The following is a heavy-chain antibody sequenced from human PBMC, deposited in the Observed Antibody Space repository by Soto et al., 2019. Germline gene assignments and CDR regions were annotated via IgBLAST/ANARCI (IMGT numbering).Heavy chain of an antibody. J-gene: IGHJ6*02. CDR2: IIPMFGTP. CDR3: ARRLTTVTTPRYYYYYGIDV. V-gene: IGHV1-69*06. CDR1: GGTFSAYA. D-gene: IGHD4-17*01. Sequence: SVKVSCKASGGTFSAYAMNWVRQAPGHGLEWMGGIIPMFGTPNYAQRFQGRVTITADKSTSTAYMEVTNLRSEDTAVYFCARRLTTVTTPRYYYYYGIDVWGQGTTVTVSS.